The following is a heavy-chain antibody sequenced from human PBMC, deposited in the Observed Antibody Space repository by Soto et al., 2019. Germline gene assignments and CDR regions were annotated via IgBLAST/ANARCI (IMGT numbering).Heavy chain of an antibody. CDR1: GFTFDDYA. D-gene: IGHD3-10*01. Sequence: GGSLRLSCAASGFTFDDYAMHWVRQAPGKGLEWVSGISWNSGSIGYADSVKGRFTISRDNAKNSLYLQMNSLRAEDTALYYCAKDSSVWARDYYGSGSGFDYWGQGTLVTVSS. V-gene: IGHV3-9*01. CDR2: ISWNSGSI. CDR3: AKDSSVWARDYYGSGSGFDY. J-gene: IGHJ4*02.